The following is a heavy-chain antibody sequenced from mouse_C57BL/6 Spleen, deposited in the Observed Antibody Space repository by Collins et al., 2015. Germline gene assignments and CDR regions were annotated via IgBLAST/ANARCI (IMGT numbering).Heavy chain of an antibody. V-gene: IGHV1-53*01. CDR2: INPGNGGT. D-gene: IGHD2-3*01. J-gene: IGHJ4*01. CDR3: VREKVWLLRDYYYAMDY. CDR1: GYTFTNYW. Sequence: QVQLQQPGTELVKPGASMKVSCKASGYTFTNYWMHWVKQRPGQGLEWIGNINPGNGGTNYNEKFGSRATLTVDKSSSTAYMHLSSLTSEDSAVYFCVREKVWLLRDYYYAMDYWGQGTSVTVSS.